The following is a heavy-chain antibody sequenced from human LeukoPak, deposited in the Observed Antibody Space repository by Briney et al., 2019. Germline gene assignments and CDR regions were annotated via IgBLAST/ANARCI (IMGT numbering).Heavy chain of an antibody. V-gene: IGHV3-48*02. CDR3: ANGCSSTSCYDA. D-gene: IGHD2-2*01. Sequence: GGSLRLSCAASGFTFSSYSMNWVRQAPGRGLEWVSYISTSNDTIYYADSVKGRFTISRDNAKNSLYLQMNSLRDEDTAVYYCANGCSSTSCYDAWGQGTLVTVSS. CDR1: GFTFSSYS. J-gene: IGHJ5*02. CDR2: ISTSNDTI.